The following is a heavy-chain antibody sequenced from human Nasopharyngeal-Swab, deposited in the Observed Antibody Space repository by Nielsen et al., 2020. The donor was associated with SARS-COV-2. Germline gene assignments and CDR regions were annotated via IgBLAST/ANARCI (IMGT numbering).Heavy chain of an antibody. Sequence: GGSLRLSCVASGYSFRTYGMSWVRQAPGKGLEWVAAIVGSGDNSGSGGSTYYADSVKGRFTISRDNSKNTLSLQMNSLRAEDTAVYYCCRLGVDGTIPFDYWGQGTLVTVSS. D-gene: IGHD1-7*01. CDR1: GYSFRTYG. CDR2: IVGSGDNSGSGGST. V-gene: IGHV3-23*01. J-gene: IGHJ4*02. CDR3: CRLGVDGTIPFDY.